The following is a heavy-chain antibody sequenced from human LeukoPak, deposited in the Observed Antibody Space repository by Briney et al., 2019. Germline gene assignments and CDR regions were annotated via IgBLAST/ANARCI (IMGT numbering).Heavy chain of an antibody. CDR1: GFTFSSYD. CDR3: ARGSYYYYMDV. J-gene: IGHJ6*03. CDR2: IGTAGDT. Sequence: GGSLRLSCAATGFTFSSYDMHWVRQATGKGLEWVSAIGTAGDTYYPGSVKGRFTISRENAKNSLYLQMNSLRAGDTAVYYCARGSYYYYMDVWGKGTTVTVSS. V-gene: IGHV3-13*01.